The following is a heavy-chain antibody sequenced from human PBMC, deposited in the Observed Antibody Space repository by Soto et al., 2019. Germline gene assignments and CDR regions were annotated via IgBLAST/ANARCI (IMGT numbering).Heavy chain of an antibody. CDR1: GYTFTSYG. V-gene: IGHV1-18*01. CDR2: ISAYNGNT. D-gene: IGHD4-17*01. Sequence: ASVKVSCKASGYTFTSYGISWVRQAPGQGLEWMGWISAYNGNTNYAQKLQGRVTMTTDTSTSTAYMELRSLRSDDTAVYYCARNIPAGPGDYFYYSYYLDVWGKGTRVTVSS. CDR3: ARNIPAGPGDYFYYSYYLDV. J-gene: IGHJ6*03.